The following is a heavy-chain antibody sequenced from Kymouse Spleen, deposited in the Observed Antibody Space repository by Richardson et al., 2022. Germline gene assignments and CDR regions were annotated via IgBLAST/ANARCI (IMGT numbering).Heavy chain of an antibody. CDR3: ARVGSSGWWELLDDAFDI. CDR1: GFTFSSYS. J-gene: IGHJ3*02. Sequence: EVQLVESGGGLVKPGGSLRLSCAASGFTFSSYSMNWVRQAPGKGLEWVSSISSSSSYIYYADSVKGRFTISRDNAKNSLYLQMNSLRAEDTAVYYCARVGSSGWWELLDDAFDIWGQGTMVTVSS. D-gene: IGHD6-19*01. CDR2: ISSSSSYI. V-gene: IGHV3-21*03.